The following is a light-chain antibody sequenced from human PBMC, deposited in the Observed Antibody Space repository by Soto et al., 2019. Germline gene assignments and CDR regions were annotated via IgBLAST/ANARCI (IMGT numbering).Light chain of an antibody. J-gene: IGKJ3*01. V-gene: IGKV3-15*01. CDR3: QHYVTWPLT. CDR2: DTS. Sequence: EIVMPQSLATLSVSPGAGTTLSCRASQGIGATLAWYQQKPGKTPRLLIYDTSIRAGGVPARFSGSRSGAEFTLTISSLQSEDFAVYYCQHYVTWPLTFGPGTKVDIK. CDR1: QGIGAT.